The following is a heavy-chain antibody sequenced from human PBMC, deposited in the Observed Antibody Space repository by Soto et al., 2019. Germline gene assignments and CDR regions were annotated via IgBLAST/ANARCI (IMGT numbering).Heavy chain of an antibody. D-gene: IGHD2-15*01. CDR3: AIRKGCGGGSCYFDY. CDR1: GFTFSSYA. Sequence: EVQLLESGGGLVQPGGSLRLSCAASGFTFSSYAMSWVRQAPGKGLEWVSAISGSGGSTYYADSVKGRFTISRDNSKNTLYLQMNSLRAEDTAVYYCAIRKGCGGGSCYFDYWGQGTLVTVSS. V-gene: IGHV3-23*01. J-gene: IGHJ4*02. CDR2: ISGSGGST.